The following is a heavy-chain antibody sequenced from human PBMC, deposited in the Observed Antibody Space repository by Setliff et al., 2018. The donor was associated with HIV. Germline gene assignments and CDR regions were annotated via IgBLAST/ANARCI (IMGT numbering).Heavy chain of an antibody. V-gene: IGHV1-18*04. J-gene: IGHJ6*02. CDR3: SRSGVPPYYYYGMDV. Sequence: ASVKVSCKASGYTFTTYGVNWVRQAPGQGLEWMGWINSYNGNTKFAQKFQGRVTMTTDTSTTTAFMELGSLKADYTGIYYCSRSGVPPYYYYGMDVWGQGTTVTVSS. CDR1: GYTFTTYG. CDR2: INSYNGNT. D-gene: IGHD3-10*01.